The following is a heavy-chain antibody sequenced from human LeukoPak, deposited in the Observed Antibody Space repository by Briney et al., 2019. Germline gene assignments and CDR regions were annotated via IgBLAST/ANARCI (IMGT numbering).Heavy chain of an antibody. Sequence: ASVKVSCKASGYTFTSYGISWVRQAPGQGLEWMGWISAYNGNTNYAQKFQGRVTMTRDMSTSTVYMELSSLRSEDTAVYYCARESSGWYRFVYWGQGTLVTVSS. J-gene: IGHJ4*02. CDR3: ARESSGWYRFVY. CDR2: ISAYNGNT. V-gene: IGHV1-18*01. CDR1: GYTFTSYG. D-gene: IGHD6-19*01.